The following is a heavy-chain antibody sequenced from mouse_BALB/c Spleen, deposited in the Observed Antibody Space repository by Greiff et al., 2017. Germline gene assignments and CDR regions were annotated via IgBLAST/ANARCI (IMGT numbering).Heavy chain of an antibody. CDR1: GFAFSSYD. CDR2: ISSGGGST. CDR3: ARWVRHAMDY. V-gene: IGHV5-12-1*01. D-gene: IGHD2-14*01. Sequence: EVKVVESGGGLVKPGGSLKLSCAASGFAFSSYDMSWVRQTPEKRLEWVAYISSGGGSTYYPDTVKGRFTISRDNAKNTLYLQMSSLKSEDTAMYYCARWVRHAMDYWGQGTSVTVSS. J-gene: IGHJ4*01.